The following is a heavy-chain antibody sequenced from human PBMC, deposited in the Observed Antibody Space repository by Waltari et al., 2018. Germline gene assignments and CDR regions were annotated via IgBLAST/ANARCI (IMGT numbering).Heavy chain of an antibody. Sequence: EVQLRQSGAELRKPGTPVKISCKASGYTFSDYYIHWVQQAPGTGLQRVGRVDPEEGQEINAEKFQGRVTITADTSTDTAYMELSSLTSEDTAVFYCATALGDNTSASRPFHLWGQGTVITVSS. V-gene: IGHV1-69-2*01. D-gene: IGHD3-10*01. CDR3: ATALGDNTSASRPFHL. CDR2: VDPEEGQE. J-gene: IGHJ3*01. CDR1: GYTFSDYY.